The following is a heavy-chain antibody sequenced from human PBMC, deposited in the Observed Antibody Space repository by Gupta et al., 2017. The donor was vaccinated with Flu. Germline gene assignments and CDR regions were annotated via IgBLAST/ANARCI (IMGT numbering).Heavy chain of an antibody. CDR2: IGGSGGST. CDR3: AKGDYGDSTH. CDR1: GFTFSSYA. J-gene: IGHJ4*02. D-gene: IGHD4-17*01. Sequence: EVQLLESGGGLVQPGGSLRLSCAASGFTFSSYAMSWVRQAPGKGLGWVSAIGGSGGSTYDADSVKGRFTISRDNSKNTLYLQMNSLRAEDTAVYYCAKGDYGDSTHCGQGTLVTVSS. V-gene: IGHV3-23*01.